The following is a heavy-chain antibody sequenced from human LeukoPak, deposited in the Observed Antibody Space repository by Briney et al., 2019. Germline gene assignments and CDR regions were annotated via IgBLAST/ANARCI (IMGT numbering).Heavy chain of an antibody. V-gene: IGHV4-59*01. CDR1: GGSISSYY. D-gene: IGHD3-22*01. CDR2: IYYSGST. Sequence: PSETLSLTCTVSGGSISSYYWSWIRQPPGKGLEWIGYIYYSGSTNYNPSLKSRVIISVDTSKNRFSLKLSSVTAADTAVYYCAREYYYDSSGYHLGDAFDIWGQGTMVTVSS. CDR3: AREYYYDSSGYHLGDAFDI. J-gene: IGHJ3*02.